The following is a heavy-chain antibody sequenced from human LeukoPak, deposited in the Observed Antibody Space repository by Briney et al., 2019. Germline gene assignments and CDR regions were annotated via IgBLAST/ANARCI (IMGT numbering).Heavy chain of an antibody. V-gene: IGHV3-7*01. J-gene: IGHJ4*02. CDR1: GFSFSSYW. D-gene: IGHD3-16*01. CDR2: IKQDGSEK. CDR3: VRDGGPYYFDW. Sequence: PGGSLRLSCAASGFSFSSYWMSWVRQAPGRGLEWVANIKQDGSEKYYVVSVRGRFTISRDSSKNSVYLQMNSLRAEDTAGYYCVRDGGPYYFDWWGQGTLVTVSS.